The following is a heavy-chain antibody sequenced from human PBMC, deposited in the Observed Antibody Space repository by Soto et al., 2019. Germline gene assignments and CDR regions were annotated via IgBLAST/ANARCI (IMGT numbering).Heavy chain of an antibody. CDR1: GESVSSGNSY. CDR3: ARVERGTATTVVDAFDI. CDR2: MGHVGGT. D-gene: IGHD1-1*01. V-gene: IGHV4-34*01. J-gene: IGHJ3*02. Sequence: QVQLQQGGAGRLRPSETLPLTCAVYGESVSSGNSYWSWIRRPPGKGLRGIGEMGHVGGTHFNPSLKSRVIISVDTSKNQFSLKMSSVTAADTALYYCARVERGTATTVVDAFDIWGPGTMVTVSS.